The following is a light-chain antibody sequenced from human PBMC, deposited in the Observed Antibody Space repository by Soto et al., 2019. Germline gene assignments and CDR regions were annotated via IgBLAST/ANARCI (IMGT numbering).Light chain of an antibody. CDR1: SSNIGNNN. Sequence: QSVLTQPPSVSAAPGQKVTISCSGSSSNIGNNNVSWYQQLPGTAPQLLIYDNDKRPSGSPDRFSGSKSGTSATLVVTGLQTGDEADDYCSTWDTSLSAGVFGGGTKLTVL. J-gene: IGLJ2*01. V-gene: IGLV1-51*01. CDR2: DND. CDR3: STWDTSLSAGV.